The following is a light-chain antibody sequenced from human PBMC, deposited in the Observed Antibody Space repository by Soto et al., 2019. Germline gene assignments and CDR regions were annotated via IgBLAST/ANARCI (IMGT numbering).Light chain of an antibody. CDR1: QSISSY. Sequence: DIQMTQSPSSLSASVGDRVTITCRASQSISSYLNWYQQKPGKATKLLIYAASSLQSGVPSRFSGSGSGTDFTLTISSLQPEDFATYYCQQSYITRYTFGQGTKLEIK. V-gene: IGKV1-39*01. J-gene: IGKJ2*01. CDR2: AAS. CDR3: QQSYITRYT.